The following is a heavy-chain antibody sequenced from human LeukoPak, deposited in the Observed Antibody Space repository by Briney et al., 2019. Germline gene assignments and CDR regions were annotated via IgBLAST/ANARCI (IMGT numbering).Heavy chain of an antibody. CDR3: AKDVDPFGSGSYVEGFDY. V-gene: IGHV3-30*18. CDR1: GFTFSSYG. D-gene: IGHD3-10*01. CDR2: ISYDGSNK. J-gene: IGHJ4*02. Sequence: GGSLRLSCAASGFTFSSYGMHWVRQAPGKGLEWVAAISYDGSNKYYADSVKGRFTISRDNSKNTLYLQMNSLRAEDTAVYYCAKDVDPFGSGSYVEGFDYWGQGTLVTVSS.